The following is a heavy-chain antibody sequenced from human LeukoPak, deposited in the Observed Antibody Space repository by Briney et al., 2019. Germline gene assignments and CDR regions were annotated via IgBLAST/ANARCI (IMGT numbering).Heavy chain of an antibody. CDR3: GRDFVNDAKARFDC. CDR1: GFNFSNYA. D-gene: IGHD4/OR15-4a*01. V-gene: IGHV3-30*04. J-gene: IGHJ4*02. Sequence: GKSLRLSCAAAGFNFSNYAMHWVRQAPGKWLEWVAVISYEENHKYYADSVEGRFTISRDNSKNTLFLQMNSLRAEDTAIYYCGRDFVNDAKARFDCWGQGTLVTVSS. CDR2: ISYEENHK.